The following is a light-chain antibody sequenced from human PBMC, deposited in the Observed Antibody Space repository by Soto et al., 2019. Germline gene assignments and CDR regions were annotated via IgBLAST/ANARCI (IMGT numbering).Light chain of an antibody. CDR1: SSDVGGYNY. CDR2: DVS. Sequence: QSALTQPRSVSGSPGQSVTISCSGTSSDVGGYNYVSWYQQHPGKAPKLMIYDVSKRPSGVPDRFSGSKSGNTASLTISGLQTADEADYYCCSFAGTYIFVISGGGTKLTVL. CDR3: CSFAGTYIFVI. J-gene: IGLJ2*01. V-gene: IGLV2-11*01.